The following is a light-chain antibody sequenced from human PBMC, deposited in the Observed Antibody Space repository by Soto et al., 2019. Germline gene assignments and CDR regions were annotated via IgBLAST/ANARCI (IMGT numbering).Light chain of an antibody. V-gene: IGKV1-27*01. CDR1: EDISNY. Sequence: DIQMTQSPSSLSASVGDRVIITCRASEDISNYLAWYQQKPGKDPKLLIYGASTLQSGVPSRFSGSGSGTDFTLTISSLQTEDVATYYCQNYNRAPWTFGQGTKVESK. CDR3: QNYNRAPWT. J-gene: IGKJ1*01. CDR2: GAS.